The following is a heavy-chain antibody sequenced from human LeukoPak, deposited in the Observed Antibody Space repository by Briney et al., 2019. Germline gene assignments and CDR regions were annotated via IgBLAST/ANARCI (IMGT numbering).Heavy chain of an antibody. Sequence: GGSLRLSCAASGFTFSSYGMHWVRQAPGKGLEWVAVISYDGSNKYYADSVKGRFTISRDNSKNTLYLQMNSLRAEDTAVYYCAKDYYGSGSYNPRFDYWGQGTLVTVSS. CDR2: ISYDGSNK. CDR1: GFTFSSYG. CDR3: AKDYYGSGSYNPRFDY. J-gene: IGHJ4*02. D-gene: IGHD3-10*01. V-gene: IGHV3-30*18.